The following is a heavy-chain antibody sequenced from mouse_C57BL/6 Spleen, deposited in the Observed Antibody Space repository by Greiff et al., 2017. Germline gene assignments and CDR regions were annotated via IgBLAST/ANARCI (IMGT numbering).Heavy chain of an antibody. CDR1: GYTFTSYW. J-gene: IGHJ4*01. D-gene: IGHD2-4*01. V-gene: IGHV1-61*01. CDR2: IYPSDSET. Sequence: QVHVKQPGAELVRPGSSVKLSCKASGYTFTSYWMDWVKQRPGQGLEWIGNIYPSDSETHYNQKFKDKATLTVDKSSSTAYMQLSSLTSEDSAVYYCARGYYDYEGAMDYWGQGTSVTVSS. CDR3: ARGYYDYEGAMDY.